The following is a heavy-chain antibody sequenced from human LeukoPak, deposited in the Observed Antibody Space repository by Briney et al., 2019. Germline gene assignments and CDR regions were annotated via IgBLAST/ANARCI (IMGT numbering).Heavy chain of an antibody. CDR1: GFTFSTYA. CDR2: FYETGKT. CDR3: AKRGAGSGGLHY. V-gene: IGHV3-23*01. J-gene: IGHJ4*02. D-gene: IGHD6-19*01. Sequence: GGSLRLSCAASGFTFSTYAMSWVRQAPAKGLEWVSTFYETGKTDHPDSVKGRFTISRDTSKNTLYLQMNSLRAEDTATYYCAKRGAGSGGLHYWGQGTLVTVSS.